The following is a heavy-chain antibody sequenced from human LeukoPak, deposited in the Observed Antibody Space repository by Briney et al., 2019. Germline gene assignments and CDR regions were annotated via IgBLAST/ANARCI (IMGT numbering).Heavy chain of an antibody. CDR2: INDDTP. CDR1: GFTFNTYS. Sequence: PGGSLRLACTTSGFTFNTYSMSWVRQSPGKGLEWVSAINDDTPDYAYSVKGRFTVSRDNSKDTLYLQLNSLRAEDTAIYYCAKEHDLWHEEGNWFDTWGQGVLVTVSS. V-gene: IGHV3-23*01. D-gene: IGHD3-3*01. J-gene: IGHJ5*02. CDR3: AKEHDLWHEEGNWFDT.